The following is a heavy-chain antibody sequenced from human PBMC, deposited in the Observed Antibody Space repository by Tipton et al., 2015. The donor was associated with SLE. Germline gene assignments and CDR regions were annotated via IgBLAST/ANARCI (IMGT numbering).Heavy chain of an antibody. CDR2: IYHSGST. CDR1: GYSISSGFY. J-gene: IGHJ4*02. Sequence: TLSLTCTVSGYSISSGFYWGWIRQPPGKGLEWIGNIYHSGSTNYNPSLKSRVTISVDTSKNQFSLKLSSVTAADTAVYYCARGLRSSGWSFDYWGQGTLVTVSS. CDR3: ARGLRSSGWSFDY. D-gene: IGHD6-19*01. V-gene: IGHV4-38-2*02.